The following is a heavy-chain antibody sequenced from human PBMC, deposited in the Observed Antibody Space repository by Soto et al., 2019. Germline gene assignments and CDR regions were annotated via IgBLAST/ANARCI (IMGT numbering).Heavy chain of an antibody. J-gene: IGHJ6*02. D-gene: IGHD2-21*02. CDR1: GFSLSTIGVG. V-gene: IGHV2-5*02. Sequence: QITLKESGPTLVKPTQTLTLTCSFSGFSLSTIGVGVGWIRQPPGKALEWLALIYWDDDKRYNPSLNSRLTITKDTSKNQVVLAMTNMDPVDTATYYCVQSRCGGDCLQSYSSHSYYGLDVWGQGTTVTVSS. CDR2: IYWDDDK. CDR3: VQSRCGGDCLQSYSSHSYYGLDV.